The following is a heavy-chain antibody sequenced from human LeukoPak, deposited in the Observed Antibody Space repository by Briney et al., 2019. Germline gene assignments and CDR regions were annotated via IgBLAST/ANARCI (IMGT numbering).Heavy chain of an antibody. D-gene: IGHD6-19*01. CDR2: IYPGDSDT. CDR3: ARVIALAGLNWFDP. Sequence: KFGESLNISCKGSGYSFTSYWIGWVRPMPGKGLEGMEIIYPGDSDTRYSPSFQGQVTISADKSISTAYLQWSSLKASDTAMYYCARVIALAGLNWFDPWGKGTLVTVSS. CDR1: GYSFTSYW. J-gene: IGHJ5*02. V-gene: IGHV5-51*01.